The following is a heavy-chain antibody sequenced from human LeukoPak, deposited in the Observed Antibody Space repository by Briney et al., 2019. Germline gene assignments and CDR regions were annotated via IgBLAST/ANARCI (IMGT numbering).Heavy chain of an antibody. V-gene: IGHV3-15*01. CDR3: TSGVY. Sequence: PGGSLSLSCAASGSSFSIAWMSWVRQAPGKGLEWVGRVKSKTDSGTTDDAARVKGRITISRDDSKNTAYLQTNSLKTEDTAVYYCTSGVYWGQGTLVTVSS. CDR1: GSSFSIAW. D-gene: IGHD1-26*01. J-gene: IGHJ4*02. CDR2: VKSKTDSGTT.